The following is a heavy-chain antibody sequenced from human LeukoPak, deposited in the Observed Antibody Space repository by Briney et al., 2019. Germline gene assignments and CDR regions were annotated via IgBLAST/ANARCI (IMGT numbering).Heavy chain of an antibody. J-gene: IGHJ6*03. Sequence: SETLSLTCSVSGASVSSYYWNWVRQPPGKGLEWIGYIYYSGYTNYNPSLKSRVTISVDTSKNQFSLKLSSVTAADTAVYYCARTTMVRGTYYMDVWGKGTTVTISS. CDR3: ARTTMVRGTYYMDV. CDR2: IYYSGYT. V-gene: IGHV4-59*02. D-gene: IGHD3-10*01. CDR1: GASVSSYY.